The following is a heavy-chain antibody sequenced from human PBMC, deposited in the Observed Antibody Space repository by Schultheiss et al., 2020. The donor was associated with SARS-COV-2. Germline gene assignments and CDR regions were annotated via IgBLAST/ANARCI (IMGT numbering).Heavy chain of an antibody. V-gene: IGHV3-23*01. Sequence: GGSLRLSCAASGFTFSSYAMSWVRQAPGKGLEWVSAISGSGGSTYYADSVKGRITISRDNSKNTLSLQMNSLRAEDTAVYYCAKDHSHIAAAGVDAFDIWGQGTMVTVSS. CDR2: ISGSGGST. CDR1: GFTFSSYA. D-gene: IGHD6-13*01. J-gene: IGHJ3*02. CDR3: AKDHSHIAAAGVDAFDI.